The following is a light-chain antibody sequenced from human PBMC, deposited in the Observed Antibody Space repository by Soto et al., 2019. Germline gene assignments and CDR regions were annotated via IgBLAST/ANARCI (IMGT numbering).Light chain of an antibody. V-gene: IGKV3-15*01. Sequence: EVLITQSPATLSVSPGESATLNCRASQSVRSNLAWYQQKPGQSPRLLIYGASTRANGIPARFSGSGSGTEFTLTISSLQSEDFAAYYCQQYNNWHPITFGQGTRLEIK. J-gene: IGKJ5*01. CDR1: QSVRSN. CDR3: QQYNNWHPIT. CDR2: GAS.